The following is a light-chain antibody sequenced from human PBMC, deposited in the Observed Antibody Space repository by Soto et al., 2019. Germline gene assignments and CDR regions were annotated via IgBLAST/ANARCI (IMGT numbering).Light chain of an antibody. J-gene: IGKJ1*01. CDR3: QQYDSSLWT. V-gene: IGKV3-20*01. CDR2: GAS. CDR1: QSVSSSY. Sequence: EIVLTQSPDTLSLSPGERATLSCRASQSVSSSYLAWYQQKPGQAPRLLIYGASSRATGIPDRFSGSGSGTDFTLTISRLEPEDFAVYHCQQYDSSLWTFGQGTKVEIK.